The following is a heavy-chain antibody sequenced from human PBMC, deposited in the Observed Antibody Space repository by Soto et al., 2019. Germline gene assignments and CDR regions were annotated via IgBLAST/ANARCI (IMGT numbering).Heavy chain of an antibody. CDR2: IYYSGST. CDR3: ARDSYCSGGSCYTASYYGMDV. CDR1: AGSISSYY. D-gene: IGHD2-15*01. Sequence: PSETLSLTCTVSAGSISSYYWSWIRQPPGKGLEWIGYIYYSGSTNYNPSLKSRVTISVDTSKNQFSLKLSSVTAADTAVYYCARDSYCSGGSCYTASYYGMDVWGQGTTVTVSS. V-gene: IGHV4-59*01. J-gene: IGHJ6*02.